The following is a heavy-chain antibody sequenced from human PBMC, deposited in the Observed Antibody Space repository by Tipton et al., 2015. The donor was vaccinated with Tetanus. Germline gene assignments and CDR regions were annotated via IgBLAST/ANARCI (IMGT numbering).Heavy chain of an antibody. Sequence: SLRLSCEASGFSFSSYSMNWVRQAPGKGLEWLSYISLSSSTIYYADSVKGRFTVSRDNSKNTVYLQMNSLRIEDTAVYYCARDLRYSSSWHDPWGQGTLVIVSS. CDR2: ISLSSSTI. D-gene: IGHD6-13*01. CDR3: ARDLRYSSSWHDP. CDR1: GFSFSSYS. J-gene: IGHJ5*02. V-gene: IGHV3-48*04.